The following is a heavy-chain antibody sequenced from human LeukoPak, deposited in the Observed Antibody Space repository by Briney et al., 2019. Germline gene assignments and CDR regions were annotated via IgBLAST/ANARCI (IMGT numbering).Heavy chain of an antibody. V-gene: IGHV5-51*01. CDR1: GYSFTSYW. CDR3: TRSPDIDILTGYSRYYFDY. J-gene: IGHJ4*02. D-gene: IGHD3-9*01. Sequence: GESLKISCKGSGYSFTSYWIGWVRQMPGKGLEWTGIIYPGDSDTRYSPSFQGQVTISADKSISTAYLQWNSLKASDTAIYYCTRSPDIDILTGYSRYYFDYWGQGTLVTVSS. CDR2: IYPGDSDT.